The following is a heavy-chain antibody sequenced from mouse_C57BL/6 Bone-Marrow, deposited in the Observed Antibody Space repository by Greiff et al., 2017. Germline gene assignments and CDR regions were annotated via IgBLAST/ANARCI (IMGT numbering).Heavy chain of an antibody. CDR1: GFPITSGYF. J-gene: IGHJ1*03. D-gene: IGHD3-2*02. V-gene: IGHV12-3*01. Sequence: VKLMESGPGLVKPSQSLFLSCSISGFPITSGYFWILIRQSPGKPLECMGYITHSGETFYNPSLQGPISITTETSKNQFFLQVNSVTTEDTAVYYCAGDRWRLRDFDVWGTGTTVTVSS. CDR3: AGDRWRLRDFDV. CDR2: ITHSGET.